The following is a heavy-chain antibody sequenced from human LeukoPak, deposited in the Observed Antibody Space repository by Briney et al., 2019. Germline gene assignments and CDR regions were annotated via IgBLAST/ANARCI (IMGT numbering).Heavy chain of an antibody. Sequence: GGSLRLSCAASGLTFSDYYMSWIRKAPGKGREWVPYISSSGSTIYYADSVKGRFTISRDNAKNSLYLQMNSLRAEDTAVYYCARASTMIVPATGDYWGQGTLVTVSS. J-gene: IGHJ4*02. CDR2: ISSSGSTI. CDR1: GLTFSDYY. CDR3: ARASTMIVPATGDY. V-gene: IGHV3-11*01. D-gene: IGHD3-22*01.